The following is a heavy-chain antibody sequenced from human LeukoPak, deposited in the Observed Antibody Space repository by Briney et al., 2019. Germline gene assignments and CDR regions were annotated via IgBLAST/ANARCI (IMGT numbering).Heavy chain of an antibody. CDR1: GFTFSSYG. V-gene: IGHV3-30*18. CDR2: ISYDGSNK. CDR3: AKDRGYSYGLFDY. D-gene: IGHD5-18*01. Sequence: GGSLRLSCAASGFTFSSYGMHWVRQAPGKGLEWVAVISYDGSNKYYADSVKGRSTISRDNSKNTLYLQMNSPRAEDTAVYYCAKDRGYSYGLFDYWGQGTLVTVSS. J-gene: IGHJ4*02.